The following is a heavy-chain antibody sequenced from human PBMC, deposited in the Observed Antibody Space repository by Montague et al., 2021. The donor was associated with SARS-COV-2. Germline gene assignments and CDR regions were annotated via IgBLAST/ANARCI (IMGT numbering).Heavy chain of an antibody. CDR1: GFTFDDYG. D-gene: IGHD3-10*01. J-gene: IGHJ4*02. Sequence: SLRLSCAASGFTFDDYGMSWVRQAPGKGLEWVCGISRSGDSTAYGDSVKGRFTISRDNAKSSLYLQMNSLRVEDTAFYHCSRGGGMIRGVVDFWGQGILVSVSS. CDR2: ISRSGDST. V-gene: IGHV3-20*01. CDR3: SRGGGMIRGVVDF.